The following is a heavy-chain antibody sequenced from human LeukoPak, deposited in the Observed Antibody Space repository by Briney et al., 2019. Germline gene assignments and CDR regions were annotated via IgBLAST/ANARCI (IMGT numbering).Heavy chain of an antibody. Sequence: QPGGSLRLSCAASGYTFASYSMSWVRQAPGKGLEWVSFISNSDDTRHYADSVRGRFTISRDDAKNSLYLQMSSLRDGDTAVYYCVRGYYSNSFDFWGQGTVVTVSS. V-gene: IGHV3-48*02. CDR3: VRGYYSNSFDF. CDR2: ISNSDDTR. J-gene: IGHJ3*01. CDR1: GYTFASYS. D-gene: IGHD2/OR15-2a*01.